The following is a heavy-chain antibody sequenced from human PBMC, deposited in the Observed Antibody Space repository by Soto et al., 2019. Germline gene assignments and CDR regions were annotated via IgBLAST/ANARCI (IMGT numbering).Heavy chain of an antibody. CDR3: ARDSYDSSGYGLFDY. CDR1: GGSISSGDYY. Sequence: SETLSLTCTVSGGSISSGDYYWSWIRQPPGKGLEWIGYIYYSGSTYYNPSLKSRVTISVDTSKNQFSLKLSSVTAADTAVYYCARDSYDSSGYGLFDYWGQGTLVTVSS. V-gene: IGHV4-30-4*01. J-gene: IGHJ4*02. D-gene: IGHD3-22*01. CDR2: IYYSGST.